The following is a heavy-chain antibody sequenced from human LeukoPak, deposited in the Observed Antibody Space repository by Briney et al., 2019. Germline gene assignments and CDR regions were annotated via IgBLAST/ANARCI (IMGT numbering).Heavy chain of an antibody. V-gene: IGHV4-4*07. CDR2: IYTSGST. Sequence: SETLSLTCTVSGGSISSYYWSWIRQPAGKGLEGIGRIYTSGSTNYNPSLKSRVTMSVDTSKNQFSLKLSSVTAADTAVYYCARDLSVPAAMGDWFDPWGQGTLVTVSS. D-gene: IGHD2-2*01. CDR3: ARDLSVPAAMGDWFDP. J-gene: IGHJ5*02. CDR1: GGSISSYY.